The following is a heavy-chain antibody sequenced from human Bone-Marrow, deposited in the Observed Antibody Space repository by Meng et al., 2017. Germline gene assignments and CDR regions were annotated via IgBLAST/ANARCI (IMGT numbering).Heavy chain of an antibody. CDR2: TYYRSKWYN. J-gene: IGHJ4*02. V-gene: IGHV6-1*01. CDR3: ARQEGAFDY. Sequence: QIQLQQPGPGLVNPSQTLPLTCAISGDSVSSNSAAWNWLRQSPSRGLEWLGRTYYRSKWYNDYAVSVKSRITINPDTSKNQFSLQLNSVTPEDTAVYYCARQEGAFDYWGQGTLVTVSS. D-gene: IGHD3-16*01. CDR1: GDSVSSNSAA.